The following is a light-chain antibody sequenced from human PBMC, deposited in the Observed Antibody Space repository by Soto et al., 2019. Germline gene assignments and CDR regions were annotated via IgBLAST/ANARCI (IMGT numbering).Light chain of an antibody. CDR1: SSNIGAGYD. CDR2: GNS. V-gene: IGLV1-40*01. CDR3: QSYDSSLSGYV. J-gene: IGLJ1*01. Sequence: QSVLRQPPSVSGAPGHRVTISCTGSSSNIGAGYDVHWYQQLPGTAPKLLIYGNSNRPSGVPDRFSGSKSGTSASLAITGLQAEDEADYYCQSYDSSLSGYVFGTGTKVTVL.